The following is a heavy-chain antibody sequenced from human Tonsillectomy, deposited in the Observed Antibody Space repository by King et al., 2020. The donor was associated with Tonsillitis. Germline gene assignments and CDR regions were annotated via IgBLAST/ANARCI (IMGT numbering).Heavy chain of an antibody. V-gene: IGHV1-18*01. Sequence: LVESGAEVKKPGASVKVSCKASGYTFTTYGISWVRQAPGQGLEWMGWISAYNGNTNYAQKLQGRVTMTTDTSTTTVYMELRSLRSDDTAVYYCARDVGGEHPLASGGQGTLVTVSS. CDR3: ARDVGGEHPLAS. CDR1: GYTFTTYG. D-gene: IGHD3-16*01. J-gene: IGHJ4*02. CDR2: ISAYNGNT.